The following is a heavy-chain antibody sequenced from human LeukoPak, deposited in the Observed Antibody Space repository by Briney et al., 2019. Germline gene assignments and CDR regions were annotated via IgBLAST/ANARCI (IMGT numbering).Heavy chain of an antibody. CDR1: GFTFSDYY. CDR2: ISSSGSTI. Sequence: KSGGSLRLSCAASGFTFSDYYMSWIRQAPGKGLEWVSYISSSGSTIYYADSVKGRFTISRDNAKNSLYLQMNSLRAEDTAVYYCARAKSSSWFNWFDPWGQGTLVTVSS. D-gene: IGHD6-13*01. V-gene: IGHV3-11*04. CDR3: ARAKSSSWFNWFDP. J-gene: IGHJ5*02.